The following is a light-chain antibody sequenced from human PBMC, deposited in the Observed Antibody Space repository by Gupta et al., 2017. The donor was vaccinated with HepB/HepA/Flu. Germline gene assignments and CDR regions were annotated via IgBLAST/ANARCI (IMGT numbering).Light chain of an antibody. V-gene: IGKV1-5*03. J-gene: IGKJ1*01. CDR3: QHENSYSGT. CDR1: QSISTW. Sequence: DIQMTQSPSTLSVSVGDRVTITCRASQSISTWLAWYQQKPGKAPKLLIYKASSVESGVPSRFSGSGSGTEFTLTINSLQPDDFATYYCQHENSYSGTFGQGTKVEIK. CDR2: KAS.